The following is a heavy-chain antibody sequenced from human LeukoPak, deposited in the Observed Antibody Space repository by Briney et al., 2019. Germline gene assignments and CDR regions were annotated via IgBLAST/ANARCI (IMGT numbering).Heavy chain of an antibody. CDR1: GFTFSSFA. CDR3: ARDSTYYYDSGSSGPYYFDN. J-gene: IGHJ4*02. CDR2: IWYDGSNK. V-gene: IGHV3-33*08. D-gene: IGHD3-10*01. Sequence: PGGSLRLSCAASGFTFSSFAMHWVRQAPGKGLEWVAVIWYDGSNKYYADSVKGRFTISRDNSKNTLYLQLNSLRAEDTAVYYCARDSTYYYDSGSSGPYYFDNWGQGTLVTVSS.